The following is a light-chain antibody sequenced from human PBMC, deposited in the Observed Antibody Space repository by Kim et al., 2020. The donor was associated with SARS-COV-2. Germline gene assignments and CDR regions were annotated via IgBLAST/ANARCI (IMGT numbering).Light chain of an antibody. CDR2: YDS. J-gene: IGLJ2*01. V-gene: IGLV3-21*04. CDR3: QVWDSSSDHPRV. Sequence: GKTARAACGGNNIGSKSVHGYQRKPGQAPVLVIYYDSDRPSGIAERFAGSNSGNTATLTMSRVEAGDEADYYCQVWDSSSDHPRVFGGGTQLTVL. CDR1: NIGSKS.